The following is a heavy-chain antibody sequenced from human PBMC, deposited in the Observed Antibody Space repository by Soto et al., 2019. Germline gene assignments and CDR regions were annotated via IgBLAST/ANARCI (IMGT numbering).Heavy chain of an antibody. CDR1: GFTFSSYG. J-gene: IGHJ4*02. Sequence: QVQLVESGGGVVQPGRSLRLSCAASGFTFSSYGMHWVRQAPGKGLEWVAAIAYDGGNKYYADSVKGRFTISRDDSQNTLYLQMNSLRPDDTAVYYCAKLMYSFDSSGFSIDYWGQGTLVTVSS. CDR3: AKLMYSFDSSGFSIDY. V-gene: IGHV3-30*18. CDR2: IAYDGGNK. D-gene: IGHD3-22*01.